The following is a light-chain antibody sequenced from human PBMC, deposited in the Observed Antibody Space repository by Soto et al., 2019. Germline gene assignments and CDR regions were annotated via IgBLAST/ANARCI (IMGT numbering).Light chain of an antibody. V-gene: IGLV6-57*04. CDR2: EDN. CDR1: SGSIASNN. J-gene: IGLJ2*01. CDR3: QSYDSSFVV. Sequence: NFMLTQPHSVSESPGKTVTISCTRSSGSIASNNVQWYQQRPGSAPTTVIYEDNQRPSGVPDRFSGSTDGSSNSASLTIYGLQTDDEADYYCQSYDSSFVVFGGGTKLTVL.